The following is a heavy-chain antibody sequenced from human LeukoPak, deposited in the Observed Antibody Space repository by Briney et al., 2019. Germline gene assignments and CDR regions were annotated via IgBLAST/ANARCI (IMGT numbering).Heavy chain of an antibody. CDR3: ARASIGDYVWGSYRLYYFDY. V-gene: IGHV3-21*01. CDR1: GFTFSSYS. D-gene: IGHD3-16*02. J-gene: IGHJ4*02. Sequence: GGSLRLSCAASGFTFSSYSMNWVRQAPGKGLEWVSSISSSSSYIYYADSVKGRFTISRDNAKSSLYPQMNSLRAEDTAVYYCARASIGDYVWGSYRLYYFDYWGQGTLVTVSS. CDR2: ISSSSSYI.